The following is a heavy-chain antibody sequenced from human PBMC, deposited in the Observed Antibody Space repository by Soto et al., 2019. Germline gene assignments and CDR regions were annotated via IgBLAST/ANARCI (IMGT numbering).Heavy chain of an antibody. CDR1: GYTLTSYA. Sequence: ASVKVSCKASGYTLTSYARHWVRQAPGQRLEWMGWINAGNGNTKYSQKFQGRVTITRDTSASTAYMELSSLRSEDTAVYYCARDISSSWYDAFDIWGQGTMVTVSS. CDR3: ARDISSSWYDAFDI. J-gene: IGHJ3*02. CDR2: INAGNGNT. D-gene: IGHD6-13*01. V-gene: IGHV1-3*01.